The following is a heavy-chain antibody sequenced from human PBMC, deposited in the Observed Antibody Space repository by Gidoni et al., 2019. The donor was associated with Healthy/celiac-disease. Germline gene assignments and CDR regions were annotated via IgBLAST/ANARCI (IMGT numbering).Heavy chain of an antibody. Sequence: EVQLVESGGGLVQPGGSLRLSCAASGFTFSSYDMHWVRQATGKGLEWVSAIGTAGDTYYPGSVKGRFTISRENAKNSLYLQMNSLRAGDTAVYYCARGAAAAGILIDYWGQGTLVTVSS. CDR1: GFTFSSYD. CDR3: ARGAAAAGILIDY. CDR2: IGTAGDT. J-gene: IGHJ4*02. V-gene: IGHV3-13*01. D-gene: IGHD6-13*01.